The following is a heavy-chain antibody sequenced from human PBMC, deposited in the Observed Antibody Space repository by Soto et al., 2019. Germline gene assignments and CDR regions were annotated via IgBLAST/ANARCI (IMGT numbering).Heavy chain of an antibody. J-gene: IGHJ4*02. Sequence: SVKVSCKASGGTFSSYAISWVRQAPGQGLEWMGGIIPIFGTANYAQKFQGRVTITADESTSTAYMELSSLRSEDTAVYYCARADGYKRTFFDYWGQGTLVTVSS. CDR1: GGTFSSYA. V-gene: IGHV1-69*13. D-gene: IGHD5-12*01. CDR2: IIPIFGTA. CDR3: ARADGYKRTFFDY.